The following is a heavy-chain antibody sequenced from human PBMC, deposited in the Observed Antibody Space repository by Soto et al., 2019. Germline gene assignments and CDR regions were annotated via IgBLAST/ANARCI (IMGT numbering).Heavy chain of an antibody. Sequence: QVQLVQSGAEVKKPGSSVKVSCKASGGTFSSYAISWVRQAPGQGLEWMGGIIPIFGTANYAQKFQGRVTITAXDXTCXAYMELSSLRSEDTAVYYCARQGAALRDYYYGMDVWGQGTTVTVSS. D-gene: IGHD6-25*01. CDR2: IIPIFGTA. J-gene: IGHJ6*02. CDR3: ARQGAALRDYYYGMDV. CDR1: GGTFSSYA. V-gene: IGHV1-69*12.